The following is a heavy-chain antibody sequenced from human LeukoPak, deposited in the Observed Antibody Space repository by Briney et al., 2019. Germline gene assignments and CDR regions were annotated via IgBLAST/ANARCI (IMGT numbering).Heavy chain of an antibody. CDR1: GFTFSSNA. CDR3: AKDFSSGC. Sequence: PGGSLRLSCAASGFTFSSNAMSWVRQAPGKGLEWVSGISVSGGTTSYADSVKGRFTISRDNSKNTLYLQMNSLRAEDTAIYYCAKDFSSGCWGQGNLVTVSS. V-gene: IGHV3-23*01. D-gene: IGHD6-19*01. J-gene: IGHJ4*02. CDR2: ISVSGGTT.